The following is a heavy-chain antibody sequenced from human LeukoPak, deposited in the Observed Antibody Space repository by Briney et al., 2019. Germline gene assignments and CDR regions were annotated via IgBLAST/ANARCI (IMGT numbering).Heavy chain of an antibody. Sequence: GGSLRLSCAAPGFGFSSYWMSWVRHNPGKGLEWVANINQDGTTKYYRDFAKGRFTISRDNAQNSLYLQINSLRAEDTAVYYCARRAGAYSHPYDYWGQGTLVTVSS. CDR3: ARRAGAYSHPYDY. V-gene: IGHV3-7*03. CDR1: GFGFSSYW. D-gene: IGHD4/OR15-4a*01. J-gene: IGHJ4*02. CDR2: INQDGTTK.